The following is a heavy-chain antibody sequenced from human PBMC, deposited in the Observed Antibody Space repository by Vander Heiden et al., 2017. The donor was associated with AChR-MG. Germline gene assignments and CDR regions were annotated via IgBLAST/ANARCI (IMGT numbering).Heavy chain of an antibody. V-gene: IGHV4-59*01. J-gene: IGHJ4*02. CDR1: GGSISSYY. CDR2: IYYSGST. CDR3: ARGSSWDKSKYYFDY. D-gene: IGHD6-13*01. Sequence: QVQLQESGPGLVKPSETLSLTCTVSGGSISSYYWSWIRQPPGKGLEWIGYIYYSGSTNYNPSLKSRVTISVDTSKNQFSLKLSSVTAADTAVYYCARGSSWDKSKYYFDYWGQGTLVTVSS.